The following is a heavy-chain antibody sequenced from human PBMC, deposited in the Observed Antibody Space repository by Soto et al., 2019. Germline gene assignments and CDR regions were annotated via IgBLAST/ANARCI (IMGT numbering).Heavy chain of an antibody. CDR3: ARGASSSWYVNWFDR. CDR2: ISSSSSTI. J-gene: IGHJ5*02. CDR1: GFTFSSYS. V-gene: IGHV3-48*02. Sequence: EVQLVESGGGLVQPGGSLRLSCAASGFTFSSYSMNWVRQAPGKGLEWVSYISSSSSTIYYADSVKGRFTISRDNAKNSLYLQMSSLRDEDTAVYYCARGASSSWYVNWFDRWGQGTLVTVSS. D-gene: IGHD6-13*01.